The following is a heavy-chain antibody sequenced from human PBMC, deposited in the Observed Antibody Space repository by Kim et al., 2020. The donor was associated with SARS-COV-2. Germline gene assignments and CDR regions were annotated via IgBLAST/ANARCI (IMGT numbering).Heavy chain of an antibody. CDR2: IYYSGST. Sequence: SETLSLTCTVSGGSISSYYWSWIRQPPGKGLEWIGYIYYSGSTNYNPSLKSRVTISVDTSKNQFSLKLSSVTAADTAVYYCARHAYCSGGSCMDYFDYWGQGTLVTVSS. CDR1: GGSISSYY. V-gene: IGHV4-59*08. D-gene: IGHD2-15*01. CDR3: ARHAYCSGGSCMDYFDY. J-gene: IGHJ4*02.